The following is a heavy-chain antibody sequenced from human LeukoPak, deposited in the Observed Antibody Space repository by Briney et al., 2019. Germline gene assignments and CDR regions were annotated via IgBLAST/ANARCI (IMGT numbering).Heavy chain of an antibody. J-gene: IGHJ4*02. V-gene: IGHV6-1*01. CDR3: VRGQWNPVYYFDS. Sequence: SQTLSLTCAISGDSVSMNNAGWNWIRQSPSRGLEWLGRTYFRSKFYNDYAESVKSRIIIDPDTSRNQFSLQLNSVTPEDTAIYYCVRGQWNPVYYFDSWGQGTLVTVSS. CDR2: TYFRSKFYN. D-gene: IGHD6-19*01. CDR1: GDSVSMNNAG.